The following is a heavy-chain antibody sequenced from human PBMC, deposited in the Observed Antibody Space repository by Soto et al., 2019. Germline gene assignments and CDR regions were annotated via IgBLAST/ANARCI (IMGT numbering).Heavy chain of an antibody. Sequence: EVPLLESGGGLVQPGGSLRLSCVVSGGTFRNYRDYALNWVRQAPGQGLEWVSGISGNGMSTYYAGSVKGRFSISRQESNNTVSLHRGGRGADDAGGYCGAGEHGGGLGLVTSYFDAWGQGGRVTVSS. CDR2: ISGNGMST. CDR3: AGEHGGGLGLVTSYFDA. J-gene: IGHJ4*02. V-gene: IGHV3-23*01. CDR1: GGTFRNYRDYA. D-gene: IGHD5-18*01.